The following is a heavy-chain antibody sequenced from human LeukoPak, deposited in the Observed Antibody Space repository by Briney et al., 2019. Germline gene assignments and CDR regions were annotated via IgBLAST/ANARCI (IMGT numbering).Heavy chain of an antibody. Sequence: GRSLRLSCAASGFTFSSYGMHWVRQAPGKGLEWVAVISYDGSNKYYADSVKGRFTISRDNSKNTLYLQMNSLRAEDTAVYYCARGDYDSSGYWATAYYYGMDVWGQGTTVTDSS. CDR3: ARGDYDSSGYWATAYYYGMDV. CDR2: ISYDGSNK. D-gene: IGHD3-22*01. J-gene: IGHJ6*02. V-gene: IGHV3-30*03. CDR1: GFTFSSYG.